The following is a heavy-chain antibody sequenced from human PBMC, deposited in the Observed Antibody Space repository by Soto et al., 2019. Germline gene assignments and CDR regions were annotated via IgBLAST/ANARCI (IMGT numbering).Heavy chain of an antibody. V-gene: IGHV3-74*01. J-gene: IGHJ5*02. D-gene: IGHD2-21*02. Sequence: GGSLRLSCAASGFTFSNHWMHWVRQRPGEGLVWVSRITSDGKSKAYAESVKGRFAISRDNAKNTLYLQMNGLTAEDTAVYYCARESGDWPLNWFDPWGLGTLVTVSS. CDR3: ARESGDWPLNWFDP. CDR1: GFTFSNHW. CDR2: ITSDGKSK.